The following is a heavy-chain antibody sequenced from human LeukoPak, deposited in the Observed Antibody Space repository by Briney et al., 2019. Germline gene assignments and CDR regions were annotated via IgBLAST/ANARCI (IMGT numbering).Heavy chain of an antibody. CDR2: INQDGSDI. V-gene: IGHV3-7*01. CDR1: GFTFSTHW. Sequence: GGSLRLSCAASGFTFSTHWMAWFRQTPGKGLEWVAHINQDGSDIYYVDSVKGRFTISRDNAKNSLFLQMNGLRAEDTAVYYCATSSGSSYWGQRTLVTVSS. CDR3: ATSSGSSY. D-gene: IGHD6-25*01. J-gene: IGHJ4*02.